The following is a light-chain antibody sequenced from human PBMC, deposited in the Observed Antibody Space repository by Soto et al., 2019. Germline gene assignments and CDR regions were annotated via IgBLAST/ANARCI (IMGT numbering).Light chain of an antibody. V-gene: IGKV1-5*03. J-gene: IGKJ3*01. Sequence: DIQMTQSPSTLSASVGDRVTITCRASQSISSWLVWYQQKPGKVPKLLIYKASSLESGVPSRFSGSGSGTEFTLTISSLQPDDFATYYCQQYNSYSTFGPGTKVDIK. CDR3: QQYNSYST. CDR2: KAS. CDR1: QSISSW.